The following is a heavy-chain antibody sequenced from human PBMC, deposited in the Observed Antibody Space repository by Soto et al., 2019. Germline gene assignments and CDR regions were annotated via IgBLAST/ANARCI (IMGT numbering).Heavy chain of an antibody. CDR2: INHSGST. CDR3: ARVTYYYDSSGYYSKPAKYYFDY. CDR1: GGSFSGYY. V-gene: IGHV4-34*01. Sequence: PSETLSLTCAVYGGSFSGYYWSWIRQPPGKGLEWIGEINHSGSTNYNPSLKSRVTISVDTSKNQFSLKLSSVTAADTAVYYCARVTYYYDSSGYYSKPAKYYFDYWGQGTLVTVSS. J-gene: IGHJ4*02. D-gene: IGHD3-22*01.